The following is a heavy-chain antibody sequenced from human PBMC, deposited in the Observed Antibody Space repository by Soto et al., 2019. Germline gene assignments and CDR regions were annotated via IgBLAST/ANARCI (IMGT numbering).Heavy chain of an antibody. CDR1: GGSISRGGDY. CDR2: IYYSGST. Sequence: QVQLQESGPGLVKPSQTLSLTCTVSGGSISRGGDYWSWIRQHPGKGLEWIGYIYYSGSTYYNPSLKSRVTISVDTSKNQFSLKLSSVTAADTAVYYCARETSSSWPSYYYGMDVWGQGTTVTVSS. D-gene: IGHD6-13*01. V-gene: IGHV4-31*03. CDR3: ARETSSSWPSYYYGMDV. J-gene: IGHJ6*02.